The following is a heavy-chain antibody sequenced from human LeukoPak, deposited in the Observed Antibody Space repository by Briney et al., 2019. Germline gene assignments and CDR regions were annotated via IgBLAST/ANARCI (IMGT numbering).Heavy chain of an antibody. Sequence: ASVKVSCKASGYTFTSYGISWVRQAPGQGLEWMGWISAYNGNTNYAQKLQGRVTMTTDTSTSTAHMELRSLRSDDTAVYYCARAAGGYLYYFDYWGQGTLVTASS. CDR2: ISAYNGNT. J-gene: IGHJ4*02. CDR1: GYTFTSYG. CDR3: ARAAGGYLYYFDY. D-gene: IGHD5-12*01. V-gene: IGHV1-18*01.